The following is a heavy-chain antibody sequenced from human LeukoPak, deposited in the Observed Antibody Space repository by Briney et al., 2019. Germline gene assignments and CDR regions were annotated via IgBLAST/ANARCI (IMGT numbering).Heavy chain of an antibody. D-gene: IGHD3-10*01. Sequence: PSETLSLTCTVSGGSISSSPYYWGWIRQPPGTGLVWIGSIYYSGTTHYSPSLESRVTISVDTSKNQFSLKLASVTAADTAVYYCARGGYYGSGNDFRFDPWGQGTLVTVSS. CDR3: ARGGYYGSGNDFRFDP. J-gene: IGHJ5*02. V-gene: IGHV4-39*07. CDR1: GGSISSSPYY. CDR2: IYYSGTT.